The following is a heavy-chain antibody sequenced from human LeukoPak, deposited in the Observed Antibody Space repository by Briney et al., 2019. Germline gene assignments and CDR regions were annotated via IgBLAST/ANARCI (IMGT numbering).Heavy chain of an antibody. J-gene: IGHJ4*02. Sequence: ASVKVSCKASGYTFTSYYMHWVRQAPGQGLEWMGIINPSGGSTSYAQKFQGRVTMTRDTSTSTVYMELSSLRAEDTAVYYCAKPGIYDYSNYDTSYYFDYWGQGTLVTVSS. CDR2: INPSGGST. CDR3: AKPGIYDYSNYDTSYYFDY. D-gene: IGHD4-4*01. CDR1: GYTFTSYY. V-gene: IGHV1-46*01.